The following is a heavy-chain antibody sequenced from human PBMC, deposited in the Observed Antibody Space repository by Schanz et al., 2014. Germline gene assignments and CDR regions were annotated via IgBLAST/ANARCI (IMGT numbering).Heavy chain of an antibody. CDR1: GFTVSTNY. Sequence: EVQLVESGGGLIQPGGSLRLSCAVSGFTVSTNYMSWVRQAPGKGLEWVSSLYIGGGSTRYADSVKGRFIISRDSSKNTLFLQMNSLRADDAAMYYCAKRCSSTSCSHGAFDIWGQGTMVTVSS. CDR2: LYIGGGST. V-gene: IGHV3-53*01. CDR3: AKRCSSTSCSHGAFDI. J-gene: IGHJ3*02. D-gene: IGHD2-2*01.